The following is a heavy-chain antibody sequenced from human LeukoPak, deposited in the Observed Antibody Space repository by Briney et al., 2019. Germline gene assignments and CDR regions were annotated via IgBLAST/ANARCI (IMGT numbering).Heavy chain of an antibody. CDR1: GFTFSDAW. D-gene: IGHD3-22*01. Sequence: PGGSLRLSCATSGFTFSDAWMNWVRQAPGKVLEWVGRIRRNSDGGTIHYAAPVNGRFALSRDDSKNTLYLPMSSLQTEDTAVYYCATDFYDTTWGQGTLVTVSS. CDR2: IRRNSDGGTI. J-gene: IGHJ5*02. V-gene: IGHV3-15*07. CDR3: ATDFYDTT.